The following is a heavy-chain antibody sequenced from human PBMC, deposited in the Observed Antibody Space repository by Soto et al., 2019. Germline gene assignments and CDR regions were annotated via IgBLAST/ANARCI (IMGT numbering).Heavy chain of an antibody. CDR3: ARGKPPYDYSSYYYYGMDV. CDR1: GYTFTGYY. D-gene: IGHD4-4*01. CDR2: INPNSGGT. V-gene: IGHV1-2*02. Sequence: ASVKVSCKASGYTFTGYYMHWVRQAPGQGLEWMGWINPNSGGTNYAQKFQGRVTMTRDTSISTAYMELSRLRSDDTAVYYCARGKPPYDYSSYYYYGMDVWGQGTTVTVSS. J-gene: IGHJ6*02.